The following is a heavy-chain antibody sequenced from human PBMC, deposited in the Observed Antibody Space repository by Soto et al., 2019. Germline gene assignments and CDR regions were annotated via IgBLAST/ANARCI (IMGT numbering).Heavy chain of an antibody. D-gene: IGHD2-2*01. J-gene: IGHJ4*02. CDR2: ICGSGGST. Sequence: EVQLLESGGGLVQAGGSLRLSCAASGFTFSNYAMTWVRRAPGKGLEWVSVICGSGGSTYYADSVKGRFTISRDDSKNTLYLQMNSLRAEDTALYYCAKGIITSCYGGLDYWGQGALVTVSS. CDR1: GFTFSNYA. CDR3: AKGIITSCYGGLDY. V-gene: IGHV3-23*01.